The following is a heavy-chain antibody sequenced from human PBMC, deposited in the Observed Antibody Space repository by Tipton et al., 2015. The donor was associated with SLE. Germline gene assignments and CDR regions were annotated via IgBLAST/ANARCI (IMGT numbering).Heavy chain of an antibody. CDR3: AKVRWGLPDDY. J-gene: IGHJ4*02. D-gene: IGHD1-26*01. Sequence: GSLRLSCAASGFTFSSYAMSWVRQAPGKGLEWVSAISGSGGSTYYADSVKGRFTISRDNSTNALYLQMISLRAEDTAVYYCAKVRWGLPDDYWGQGTLVTVSS. CDR1: GFTFSSYA. V-gene: IGHV3-23*01. CDR2: ISGSGGST.